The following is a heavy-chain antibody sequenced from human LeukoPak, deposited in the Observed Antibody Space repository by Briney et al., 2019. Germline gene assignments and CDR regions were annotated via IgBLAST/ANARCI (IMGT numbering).Heavy chain of an antibody. V-gene: IGHV1-69*13. D-gene: IGHD3-3*01. Sequence: GASVKVSCKASGGTFSSYAISWVRQAPGQGLEWMGGIIPIFGTANYAQKFQGRVTITADESTSTAYMEPSSLRSEDTAVYYCARPSYDFWSGYYGLFDYWGQGTLVTVSS. J-gene: IGHJ4*02. CDR3: ARPSYDFWSGYYGLFDY. CDR1: GGTFSSYA. CDR2: IIPIFGTA.